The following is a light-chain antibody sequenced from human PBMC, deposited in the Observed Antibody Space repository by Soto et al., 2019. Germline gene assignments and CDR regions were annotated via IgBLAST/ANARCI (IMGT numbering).Light chain of an antibody. J-gene: IGKJ1*01. CDR3: QQSSSTLWT. CDR1: QDITTY. CDR2: AAS. V-gene: IGKV1-39*01. Sequence: DIQMTQSPSSLSASIGDRVTISCRASQDITTYLNWYQQKPGKAPKLLIYAASTLQSGVPSRFSGSGSGTVFTLSIKNVQPEDFAIYYWQQSSSTLWTFGQGTKVEVK.